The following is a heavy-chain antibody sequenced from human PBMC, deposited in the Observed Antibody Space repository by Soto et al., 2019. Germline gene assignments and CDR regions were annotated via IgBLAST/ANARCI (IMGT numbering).Heavy chain of an antibody. D-gene: IGHD2-21*02. CDR2: ISGGGDGT. CDR3: AKKGLGSLATYCSTGDCHYAFDL. J-gene: IGHJ3*01. Sequence: EVQLLESGGGLVQPGGSLRLSCAASGFTFMHYAMSWVRQAPGKGLEGVSTISGGGDGTYYADSVKGRFTISRDNSRNTVYLQMNSLRADDTAVYYCAKKGLGSLATYCSTGDCHYAFDLWGQGTIVTVSS. CDR1: GFTFMHYA. V-gene: IGHV3-23*01.